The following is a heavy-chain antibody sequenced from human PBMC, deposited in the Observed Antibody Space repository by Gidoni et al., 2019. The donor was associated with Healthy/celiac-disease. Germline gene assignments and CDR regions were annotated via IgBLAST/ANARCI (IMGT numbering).Heavy chain of an antibody. D-gene: IGHD3-3*01. CDR1: GGSFSGYY. CDR2: INHSGST. J-gene: IGHJ4*02. V-gene: IGHV4-34*01. Sequence: QVQLQQWGAGLLKPSETLSLTCAVYGGSFSGYYCSWIRQPPGKGLEWIGEINHSGSTNYNPSLKSRVTISVDTSKNQFSLKLSSVTAADTAVYYCARGDFWSGYSPVLFDYWGQGTLVTVSS. CDR3: ARGDFWSGYSPVLFDY.